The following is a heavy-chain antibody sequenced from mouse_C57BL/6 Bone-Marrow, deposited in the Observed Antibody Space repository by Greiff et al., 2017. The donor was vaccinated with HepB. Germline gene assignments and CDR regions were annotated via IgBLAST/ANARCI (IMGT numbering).Heavy chain of an antibody. J-gene: IGHJ3*01. CDR3: ARGSSGFAWFAY. CDR2: ISYSGST. Sequence: VQLKESGPGMVKPSQSLSLTCTVTGYSITSGYDWHWIRHFPGNKLEWMGYISYSGSTNYNPSLKSRISITHDTSKNHFFLKLNSVTTEDTATYYCARGSSGFAWFAYWGQGTLVTVSA. V-gene: IGHV3-1*01. D-gene: IGHD3-2*02. CDR1: GYSITSGYD.